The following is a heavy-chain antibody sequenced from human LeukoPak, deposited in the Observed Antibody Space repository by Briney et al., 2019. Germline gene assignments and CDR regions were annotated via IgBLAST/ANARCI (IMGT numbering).Heavy chain of an antibody. CDR1: GFTFSSYG. V-gene: IGHV3-30*18. J-gene: IGHJ6*02. CDR3: AKDLLWLGESHGMDV. CDR2: ISYDGSNK. Sequence: GGSLRLSCAASGFTFSSYGTHWVRQAPGEGLEWVAVISYDGSNKYYADSVKGRFTISRDNSKNTLYLQMNSLRAEDTAVYYCAKDLLWLGESHGMDVWGQGTTVTVSS. D-gene: IGHD3-10*01.